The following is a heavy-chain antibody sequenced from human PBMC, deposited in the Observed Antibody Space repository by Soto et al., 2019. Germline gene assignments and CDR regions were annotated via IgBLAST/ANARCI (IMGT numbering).Heavy chain of an antibody. D-gene: IGHD4-17*01. J-gene: IGHJ4*02. CDR1: GFTFSSYA. CDR3: ARARLGYGDYLY. V-gene: IGHV3-30-3*01. Sequence: QVQLVESGGGVVQPGRSLRLSCAASGFTFSSYAMHWVRQAPGKGLEWVAVISYDGSNKYYADSVKGRITISRDNSKNTLYLQMHSLRAEDTAVYYCARARLGYGDYLYWVQGTLVTVAS. CDR2: ISYDGSNK.